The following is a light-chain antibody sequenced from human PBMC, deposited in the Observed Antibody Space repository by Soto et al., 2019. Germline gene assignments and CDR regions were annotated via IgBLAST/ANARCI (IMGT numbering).Light chain of an antibody. CDR1: PSVTSDY. CDR2: GAS. J-gene: IGKJ2*01. CDR3: QQYGSSPYT. V-gene: IGKV3-20*01. Sequence: IVLTQSPGTLSLSPGERATLSCRASPSVTSDYLACYQQKPGQPARLLIYGASNRDTAIADRFSGSGSATDFTLTISRVDPEYFAVYYCQQYGSSPYTFGQGTRLDI.